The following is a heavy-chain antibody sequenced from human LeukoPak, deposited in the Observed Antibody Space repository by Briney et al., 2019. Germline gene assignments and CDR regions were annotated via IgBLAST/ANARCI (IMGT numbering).Heavy chain of an antibody. D-gene: IGHD5-12*01. Sequence: SVKVSCKASGGTFSSYAISWVRQAPGQGLEWMGGIIPIFGTANYAQMFQGRVTITTDESTSTAYMELSSLRSEDTAVYYCARSEYSGYDYPYYFDYWGQGTLVTVSS. CDR1: GGTFSSYA. V-gene: IGHV1-69*05. CDR2: IIPIFGTA. J-gene: IGHJ4*02. CDR3: ARSEYSGYDYPYYFDY.